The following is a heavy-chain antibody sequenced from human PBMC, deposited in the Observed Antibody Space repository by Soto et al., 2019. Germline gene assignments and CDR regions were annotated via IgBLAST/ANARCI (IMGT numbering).Heavy chain of an antibody. CDR3: AREKGLLGYCSGGSCYSGFDP. Sequence: QVQLVQSGAEVKKPGSSVKVSCKASGGTFSSYAISWVRQAPGQGLEWMGGIIPILGTANYAQKFQGRVTITAAESTSTAYMELSSLRSEDTAVYYCAREKGLLGYCSGGSCYSGFDPWGQGTLVTVSS. CDR1: GGTFSSYA. J-gene: IGHJ5*02. V-gene: IGHV1-69*11. D-gene: IGHD2-15*01. CDR2: IIPILGTA.